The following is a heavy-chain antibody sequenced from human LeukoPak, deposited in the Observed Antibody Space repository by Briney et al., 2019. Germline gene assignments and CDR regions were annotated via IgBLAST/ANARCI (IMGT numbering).Heavy chain of an antibody. V-gene: IGHV3-64*01. CDR3: ARGCSSTSCYGFDY. J-gene: IGHJ4*02. Sequence: GGSLRLSCAASGFTFSSYAMHLVRQAPGKGLEYVSAISSNGGSTYYANSVKGRFTISRDNSKNTLYLQMGSLRAEDMAVYYCARGCSSTSCYGFDYWGQGTLVTVSS. CDR1: GFTFSSYA. D-gene: IGHD2-2*01. CDR2: ISSNGGST.